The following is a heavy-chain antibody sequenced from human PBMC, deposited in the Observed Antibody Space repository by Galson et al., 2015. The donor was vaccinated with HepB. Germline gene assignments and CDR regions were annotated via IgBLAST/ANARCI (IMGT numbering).Heavy chain of an antibody. Sequence: SLRLSCAASGFNFSSYGMHWVRQAPGKGLEWVAVIWYDGSNKYYADSVKGRFTISRDNSKNTLYLQMNSLRAEDTAVYYCARPSSRGIWFGELSSPFDYWGQGTLVTVSS. V-gene: IGHV3-33*08. CDR2: IWYDGSNK. CDR3: ARPSSRGIWFGELSSPFDY. D-gene: IGHD3-10*01. J-gene: IGHJ4*02. CDR1: GFNFSSYG.